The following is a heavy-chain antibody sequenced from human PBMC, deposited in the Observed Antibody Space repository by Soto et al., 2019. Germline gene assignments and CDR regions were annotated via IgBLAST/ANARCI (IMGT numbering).Heavy chain of an antibody. Sequence: SETLSLTCAVYGGSFSGYYLSWIRQPPGKGLEWIGEINHSGSTNYNPSLKSRVTISVDTSKNQFSLKLSSVTAADTAVYYCARGSSYSSSWYHYWGQGTLVTVSS. CDR3: ARGSSYSSSWYHY. CDR2: INHSGST. V-gene: IGHV4-34*01. D-gene: IGHD6-13*01. J-gene: IGHJ4*02. CDR1: GGSFSGYY.